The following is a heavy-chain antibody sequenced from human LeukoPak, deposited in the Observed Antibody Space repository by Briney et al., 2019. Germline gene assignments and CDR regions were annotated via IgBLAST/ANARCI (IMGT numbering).Heavy chain of an antibody. Sequence: PSETLSLTCAVYGGSFSGYYWSWIRQPPGKELEWIGEINHSGSTNYNPSLKSRVTISVDTSKNQFSLKLSSVTAADTAVYYCARGLSRAYYYGSGSYANWFDPWGQGTLVTVSS. CDR1: GGSFSGYY. CDR3: ARGLSRAYYYGSGSYANWFDP. J-gene: IGHJ5*02. V-gene: IGHV4-34*01. CDR2: INHSGST. D-gene: IGHD3-10*01.